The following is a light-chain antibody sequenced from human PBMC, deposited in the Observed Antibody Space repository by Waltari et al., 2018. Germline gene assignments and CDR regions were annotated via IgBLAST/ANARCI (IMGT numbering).Light chain of an antibody. CDR2: LGS. CDR1: QSLLQSNGNNY. CDR3: IQALHTPIT. Sequence: DIVMTQSPLPLPVTPGEPASVSSRSSQSLLQSNGNNYLDWYLQKPGQSPQLLIYLGSHRASGVPDRFSGSGSGTDFTLKISRVEAEDVGVYYCIQALHTPITFGQGTRLEIK. J-gene: IGKJ5*01. V-gene: IGKV2-28*01.